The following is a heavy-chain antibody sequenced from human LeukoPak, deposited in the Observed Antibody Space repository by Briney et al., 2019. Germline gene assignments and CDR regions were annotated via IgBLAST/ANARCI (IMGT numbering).Heavy chain of an antibody. D-gene: IGHD3-9*01. V-gene: IGHV3-30*02. J-gene: IGHJ6*03. Sequence: PGESLRLSCAASGFTFSGSGMHWVRQAPGKGLEWVAFIRYHGSDKFYADSVKGRFTISRDNAENTLSLQMNSLRAEDTAVYYCARANDNYYYYYMDVWGKGTTVTIS. CDR3: ARANDNYYYYYMDV. CDR2: IRYHGSDK. CDR1: GFTFSGSG.